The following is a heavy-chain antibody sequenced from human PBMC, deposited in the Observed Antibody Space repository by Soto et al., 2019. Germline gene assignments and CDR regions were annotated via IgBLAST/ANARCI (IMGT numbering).Heavy chain of an antibody. D-gene: IGHD3-3*02. CDR3: ARQLSHICDS. CDR2: IKPGTSDI. J-gene: IGHJ4*02. CDR1: GYKFGSAW. Sequence: HGESLKISCKGVGYKFGSAWIGWARQMPGKGLEWMGIIKPGTSDIRYSPSCRGHVTISADEAVSTAYLQWSSLKASDTAMYYCARQLSHICDSWGQGTLVTVSS. V-gene: IGHV5-51*01.